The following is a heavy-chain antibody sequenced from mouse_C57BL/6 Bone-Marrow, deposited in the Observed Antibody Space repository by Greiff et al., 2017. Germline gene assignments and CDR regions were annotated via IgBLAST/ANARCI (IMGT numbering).Heavy chain of an antibody. Sequence: EVMLVESGGGLVQPKGSLKLLCAASGFTFNTYAMLWVRQAPGKGLEWVARIRSKSSNYATYYADSVKDRFTISRDDSQRMLYLQMNNLKTEDTAMYYCLTTVVATDYYAMDYWGQGTSVTVSS. CDR2: IRSKSSNYAT. CDR1: GFTFNTYA. V-gene: IGHV10-3*01. CDR3: LTTVVATDYYAMDY. J-gene: IGHJ4*01. D-gene: IGHD1-1*01.